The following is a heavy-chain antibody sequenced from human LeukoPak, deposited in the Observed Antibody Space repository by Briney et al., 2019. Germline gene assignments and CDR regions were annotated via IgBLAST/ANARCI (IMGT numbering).Heavy chain of an antibody. CDR3: VRSSMFYCNSPSCPNWFDP. CDR2: IYPNTGGT. Sequence: GASVKVSCKASGNTFTGYFVHWVRQAPGQGLEWMGRIYPNTGGTNYAQKFQGRVTMTRDTSISTAYMQLSGLRSDDTAVYYCVRSSMFYCNSPSCPNWFDPWGQGTLVTVSS. D-gene: IGHD2-2*01. V-gene: IGHV1-2*06. J-gene: IGHJ5*02. CDR1: GNTFTGYF.